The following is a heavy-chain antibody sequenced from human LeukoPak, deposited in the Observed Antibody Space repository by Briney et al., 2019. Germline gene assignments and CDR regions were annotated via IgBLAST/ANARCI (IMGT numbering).Heavy chain of an antibody. J-gene: IGHJ3*02. Sequence: SETLSLTCTVSGGSISSFYWSWIRQPPGKGLEWIGYIYYSGSTNYNPSLKSRVTISVDASKNQFSLKLSSVTAADTAVYYCAREETWGYAFDIWGQGTMVTVSS. D-gene: IGHD3-16*01. CDR3: AREETWGYAFDI. CDR2: IYYSGST. V-gene: IGHV4-59*01. CDR1: GGSISSFY.